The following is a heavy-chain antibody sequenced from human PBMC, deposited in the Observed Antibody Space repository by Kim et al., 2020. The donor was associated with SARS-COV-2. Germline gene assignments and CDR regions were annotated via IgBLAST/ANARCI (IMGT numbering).Heavy chain of an antibody. Sequence: ASVKVSCKASGYTFTSYDINWVRQATGQELEWMGWMNPNSGNTGYAQKFQGRVTMTRNTSISTAYMELSSLRSEDTAVYYCARGLTKVTIFGVVTSGGYYYYGMDVWGQGTTVTVSS. J-gene: IGHJ6*02. CDR1: GYTFTSYD. CDR3: ARGLTKVTIFGVVTSGGYYYYGMDV. V-gene: IGHV1-8*01. CDR2: MNPNSGNT. D-gene: IGHD3-3*01.